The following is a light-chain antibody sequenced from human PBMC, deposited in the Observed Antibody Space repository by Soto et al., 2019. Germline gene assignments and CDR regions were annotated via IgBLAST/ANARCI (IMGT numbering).Light chain of an antibody. CDR2: KAS. Sequence: DIQMTQSPSTPSASVGDRVTITCRASQTFSTSLAWYQQKPGQAPKLLIYKASSLESGVPSRFSGSGSGTEFTLTISSLQPDDFATYYCQQYSSYPWTFGQGTKVEIK. CDR3: QQYSSYPWT. CDR1: QTFSTS. J-gene: IGKJ1*01. V-gene: IGKV1-5*03.